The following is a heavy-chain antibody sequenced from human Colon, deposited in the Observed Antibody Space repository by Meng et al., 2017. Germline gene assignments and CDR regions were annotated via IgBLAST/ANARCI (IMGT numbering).Heavy chain of an antibody. V-gene: IGHV1-69*04. Sequence: QAQRVQSGPEVKNPGSSGKVSCKASGGSFSKNVTHWVRQAPGQGLEWMGRFIPILNRADSAQKFHGRVTFSVDTSTHTAYMELGGLTSEDTAFYYCASTTLTTGGLDNWGQGTLVTVSS. D-gene: IGHD4-17*01. CDR3: ASTTLTTGGLDN. CDR1: GGSFSKNV. CDR2: FIPILNRA. J-gene: IGHJ4*02.